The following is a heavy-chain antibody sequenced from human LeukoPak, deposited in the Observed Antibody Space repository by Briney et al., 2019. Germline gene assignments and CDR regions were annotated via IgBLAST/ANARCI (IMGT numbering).Heavy chain of an antibody. CDR2: INSDGSST. Sequence: GGSLRLSCAASGFTFSSYWMHWVRQAPGKGLVWVSRINSDGSSTSYADSVKGRFTISRDNAKNTLYLQMNSLRAEDTAVYYCARSPYSSSWYDRAEYFQHWGQGTLVTVSS. CDR3: ARSPYSSSWYDRAEYFQH. J-gene: IGHJ1*01. CDR1: GFTFSSYW. V-gene: IGHV3-74*01. D-gene: IGHD6-13*01.